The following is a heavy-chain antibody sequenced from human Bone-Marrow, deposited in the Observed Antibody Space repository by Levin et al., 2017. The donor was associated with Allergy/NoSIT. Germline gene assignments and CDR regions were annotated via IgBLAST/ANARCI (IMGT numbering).Heavy chain of an antibody. D-gene: IGHD3-16*02. CDR1: GYTFDSYG. CDR2: INPYNGDT. CDR3: ARDRSVARPRSRATIVTHTLDF. V-gene: IGHV1-18*01. Sequence: ASVKVSCKASGYTFDSYGISWVRQAPGQGLEWMGWINPYNGDTNYAQRVQGRVTVITDTSTSTAYMELRSLRSDDTAVYYCARDRSVARPRSRATIVTHTLDFWGQGTMVTVSP. J-gene: IGHJ3*01.